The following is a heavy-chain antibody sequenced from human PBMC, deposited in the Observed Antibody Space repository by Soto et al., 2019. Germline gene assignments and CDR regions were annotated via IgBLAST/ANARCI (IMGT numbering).Heavy chain of an antibody. J-gene: IGHJ4*02. D-gene: IGHD1-1*01. CDR2: ISAHNGNT. Sequence: QVHLVQSGAEVKKPGASVKVSCKGSGYGFTTYGITWVRQAPGQGLEWMAWISAHNGNTNYAQKVQGRVTVTRDTSPSTAYMELRSLRYDGTAVYYCARGRYGDYWGQGALVSVSS. CDR3: ARGRYGDY. V-gene: IGHV1-18*01. CDR1: GYGFTTYG.